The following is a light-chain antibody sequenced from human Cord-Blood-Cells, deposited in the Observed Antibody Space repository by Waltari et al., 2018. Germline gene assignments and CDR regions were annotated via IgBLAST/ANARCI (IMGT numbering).Light chain of an antibody. CDR3: QQYNSYSRT. V-gene: IGKV1-5*03. CDR2: KAS. J-gene: IGKJ1*01. Sequence: DIQMTQSPSTLSASVGDRVTITCRASQSISSWLAWYKQKPGKAPKRLIYKASSLESGVPSRFSGSGSGTEFTLTTSSLQPDDFATYYCQQYNSYSRTFGQGTKVEIK. CDR1: QSISSW.